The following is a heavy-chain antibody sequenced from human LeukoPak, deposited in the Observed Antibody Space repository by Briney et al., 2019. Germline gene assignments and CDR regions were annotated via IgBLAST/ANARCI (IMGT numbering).Heavy chain of an antibody. CDR1: GGTFSSYA. V-gene: IGHV1-69*13. D-gene: IGHD2-15*01. CDR3: ARDSRVGYYYYGMDV. CDR2: IIPIFGTA. J-gene: IGHJ6*02. Sequence: ASVKVSCKASGGTFSSYAISWVRQAPGQGLEWMGGIIPIFGTANYAQKFQGRVTITADESTSTAYMELSSLRSEDTAVYYCARDSRVGYYYYGMDVWGQGTTVIVSS.